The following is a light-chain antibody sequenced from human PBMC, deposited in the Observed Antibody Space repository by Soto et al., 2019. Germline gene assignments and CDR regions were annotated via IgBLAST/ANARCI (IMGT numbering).Light chain of an antibody. CDR1: SSDVGGYNY. CDR3: RSFPGTSTYV. V-gene: IGLV2-14*01. CDR2: HVS. Sequence: QSALTQPASVSGSPGQSITISCTGTSSDVGGYNYVSWYQQYPGKAPKLMIYHVSNRPSGVSNRFSGSKSGNSVSLTISGLHAEDEADYNCRSFPGTSTYVFGTGTKLTVL. J-gene: IGLJ1*01.